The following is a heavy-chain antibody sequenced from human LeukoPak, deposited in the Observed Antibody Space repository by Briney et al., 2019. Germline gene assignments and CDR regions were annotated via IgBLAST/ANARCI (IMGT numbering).Heavy chain of an antibody. CDR1: GFNFNNYE. CDR2: ISSGGTT. J-gene: IGHJ4*02. V-gene: IGHV3-48*03. D-gene: IGHD1-14*01. Sequence: GGSLGLSCAASGFNFNNYEMNWVRQAPGKGLEWVSYISSGGTTYNADSVKGRFTVSRDNTKNSLYLQMNSLRVDDTAVYYCARDRPGNYFDYWGQGTLVTVSS. CDR3: ARDRPGNYFDY.